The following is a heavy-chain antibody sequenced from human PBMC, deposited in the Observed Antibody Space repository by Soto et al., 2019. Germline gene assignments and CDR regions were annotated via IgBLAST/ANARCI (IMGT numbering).Heavy chain of an antibody. D-gene: IGHD3-10*01. V-gene: IGHV1-8*01. CDR2: MNPNSGNT. CDR1: GYTFTSYD. Sequence: ASVKVSCKASGYTFTSYDINWVRQATGQGLEWMGWMNPNSGNTGYAQKFQGRVTMTRNTSISTAYMELSSLRSEDTAVYYCARGVDWTWFGELLFAYWGQGTLVTVSS. CDR3: ARGVDWTWFGELLFAY. J-gene: IGHJ4*02.